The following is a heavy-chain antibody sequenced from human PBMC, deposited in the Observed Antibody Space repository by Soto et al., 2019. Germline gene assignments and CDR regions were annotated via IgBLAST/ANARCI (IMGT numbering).Heavy chain of an antibody. CDR1: GFTFSSYN. CDR2: ISSSSSTI. CDR3: ARGAYYCDSSGLSY. D-gene: IGHD3-22*01. Sequence: EVQLVESGGGLVQPGGSLRLSCAASGFTFSSYNMNWVRQAPGKGLEWVSYISSSSSTIYYADSVKGRFTISRDNAKNSLYLQMNSLRAEDTAVYYCARGAYYCDSSGLSYWGQGTLVTVSS. J-gene: IGHJ4*02. V-gene: IGHV3-48*01.